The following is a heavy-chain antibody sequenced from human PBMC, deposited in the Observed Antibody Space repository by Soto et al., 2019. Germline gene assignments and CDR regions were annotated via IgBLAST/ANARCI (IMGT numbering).Heavy chain of an antibody. V-gene: IGHV3-30*18. CDR3: AKSARPGLEGVQKLVDPFFDY. J-gene: IGHJ4*02. Sequence: QVQLVESGGGVVQPGRSLRLSCAASGFTFSSYGMHWVRQAPGKGLEWVAVISYDGSNKYYADSVKGRFTISRDNSKNTLYLHMISLSAEDTDVYYCAKSARPGLEGVQKLVDPFFDYWGQGTLLTVSS. CDR2: ISYDGSNK. CDR1: GFTFSSYG. D-gene: IGHD6-13*01.